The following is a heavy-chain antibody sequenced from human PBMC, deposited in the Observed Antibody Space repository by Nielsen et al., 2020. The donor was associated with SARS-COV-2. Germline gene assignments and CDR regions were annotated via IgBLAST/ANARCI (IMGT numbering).Heavy chain of an antibody. CDR1: GGSISSAGYY. CDR2: IYNTGST. Sequence: SEPLSLTCAVSGGSISSAGYYWSWFRQHPGKGLEWLGYIYNTGSTYYNPSLKSPLTISVDTSKYQFSLKLHSVTAADTAVYYCARGDGNHHYGLDSWGQGILVTVSS. CDR3: ARGDGNHHYGLDS. V-gene: IGHV4-31*11. D-gene: IGHD1-14*01. J-gene: IGHJ4*02.